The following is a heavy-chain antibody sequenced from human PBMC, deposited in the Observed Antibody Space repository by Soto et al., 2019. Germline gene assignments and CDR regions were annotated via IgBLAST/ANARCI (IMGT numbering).Heavy chain of an antibody. CDR1: GFTFSNAW. Sequence: GGSLRLSCAASGFTFSNAWMSWVRQAPGKGLEWVGRIKSKTDGGTTDYAAPVKGRFTISRDDSKNTLYLQMNSLKTEDTAVYYCTTERYYCDSSGYLNWFDPWGQGTLVTVSS. J-gene: IGHJ5*02. CDR2: IKSKTDGGTT. V-gene: IGHV3-15*01. CDR3: TTERYYCDSSGYLNWFDP. D-gene: IGHD3-22*01.